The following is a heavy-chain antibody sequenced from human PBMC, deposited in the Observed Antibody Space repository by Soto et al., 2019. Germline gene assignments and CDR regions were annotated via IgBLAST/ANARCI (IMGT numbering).Heavy chain of an antibody. CDR3: ARDRYYDILTGYYYYYGMDV. Sequence: QVQLVQSGAEVKKPGASVKVSCKASGYTFTSYDINWVRQATGQGLEWMGWMNPNSGNTGYAQKFQGRVTMTRNTPISTAYMELSSLRSEDTAVYYCARDRYYDILTGYYYYYGMDVWGQGTTVTVSS. V-gene: IGHV1-8*01. D-gene: IGHD3-9*01. CDR1: GYTFTSYD. J-gene: IGHJ6*02. CDR2: MNPNSGNT.